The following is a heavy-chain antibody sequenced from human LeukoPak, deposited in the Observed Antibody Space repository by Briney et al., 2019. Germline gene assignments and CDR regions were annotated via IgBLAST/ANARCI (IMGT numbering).Heavy chain of an antibody. CDR3: VREVYGSFDY. J-gene: IGHJ4*02. CDR1: GYSFTTYG. Sequence: ASMKVSCKASGYSFTTYGISWVRQAPGQGLEWMGWINPHNGNTKYAQKLQGRVTMTTDTSTTTAYMELRSLRSDDTAVYYCVREVYGSFDYWGQGTLVTVSS. V-gene: IGHV1-18*01. CDR2: INPHNGNT. D-gene: IGHD2/OR15-2a*01.